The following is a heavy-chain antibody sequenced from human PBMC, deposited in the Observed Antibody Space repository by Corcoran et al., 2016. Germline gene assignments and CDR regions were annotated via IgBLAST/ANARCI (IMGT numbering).Heavy chain of an antibody. J-gene: IGHJ6*02. Sequence: QVQLQQSGPGLVKPSQTLSLTCAISGDSVSSNSAAWNWIRQSPSRGLEWLGRTYYRSKWYNDYAVSVKSRITINPDTSKNQFSLQLNSVTPEDTAVEYCARLAVAGNGFRRNYYDGMDVWGQGTTVTVSS. CDR2: TYYRSKWYN. CDR3: ARLAVAGNGFRRNYYDGMDV. CDR1: GDSVSSNSAA. D-gene: IGHD6-19*01. V-gene: IGHV6-1*01.